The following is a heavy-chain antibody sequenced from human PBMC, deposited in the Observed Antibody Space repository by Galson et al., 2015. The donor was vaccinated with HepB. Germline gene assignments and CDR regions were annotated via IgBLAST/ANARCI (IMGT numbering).Heavy chain of an antibody. V-gene: IGHV3-21*01. D-gene: IGHD4-23*01. Sequence: SLRLSCAASGFTFSSYSMNWVRQAPGKGLEWVSSISSSSSYIYYADSVKGRFTISRDNARNSLYLQMNSLRAEDTAVYYCARGGATVVTPDFGYWGQGTLVTVSS. CDR2: ISSSSSYI. CDR1: GFTFSSYS. J-gene: IGHJ4*02. CDR3: ARGGATVVTPDFGY.